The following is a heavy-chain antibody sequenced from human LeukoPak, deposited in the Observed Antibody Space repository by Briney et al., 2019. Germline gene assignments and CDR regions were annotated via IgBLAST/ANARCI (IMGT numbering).Heavy chain of an antibody. CDR3: ARDLGYSSGPNY. J-gene: IGHJ4*02. CDR1: GFTFSSHS. CDR2: ISSSSYI. V-gene: IGHV3-21*01. D-gene: IGHD6-19*01. Sequence: GGSLRLSCVASGFTFSSHSMNWVRQAPGKGLEWVSSISSSSYIFYADSVKGRFTISRDNARNSVYLQMNSLRAEDTAVYYCARDLGYSSGPNYWGQGTRVTVSS.